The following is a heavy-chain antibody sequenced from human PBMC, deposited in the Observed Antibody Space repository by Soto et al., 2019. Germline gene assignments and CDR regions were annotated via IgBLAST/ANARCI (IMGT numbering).Heavy chain of an antibody. V-gene: IGHV1-18*01. Sequence: QVQLVQSGAEVKKPGASVKVSCKASGYTFTSYGINWVRQAPGQGLEWMGWISTYNDNTYYAQKFQGRVTMTTDTSTSTAYMELRSLTSDNTAVYCCARGSGIAVAGPSDYWGQGTLVTVSS. J-gene: IGHJ4*02. CDR3: ARGSGIAVAGPSDY. CDR1: GYTFTSYG. CDR2: ISTYNDNT. D-gene: IGHD6-19*01.